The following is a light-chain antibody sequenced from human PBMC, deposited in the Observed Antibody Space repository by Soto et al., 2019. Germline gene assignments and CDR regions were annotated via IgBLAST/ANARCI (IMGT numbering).Light chain of an antibody. CDR2: EVN. V-gene: IGLV2-14*01. Sequence: QSVLTQPASVSGSPGQSVTISCTGPRSDIGDSNFISWYQHSPGKAPRLLIYEVNNRPSGVSKRFSGSKAGNTASPTISGLLHDEEADHFCASFRRGTILVFSSGTKVTV. CDR1: RSDIGDSNF. CDR3: ASFRRGTILV. J-gene: IGLJ1*01.